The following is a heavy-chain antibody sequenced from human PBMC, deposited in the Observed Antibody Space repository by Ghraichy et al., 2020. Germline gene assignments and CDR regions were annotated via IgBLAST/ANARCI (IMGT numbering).Heavy chain of an antibody. Sequence: ASVKVSCKASGYTFTNHFMHWVRQAPGQGLEWMGIINPTGGSTGYSQKFQGRVTMTRDTSTTTLYMELSSLRSDDTAVYYCAREGCSGGICYRGQDAFDIWGQGTMVTVSS. CDR3: AREGCSGGICYRGQDAFDI. CDR1: GYTFTNHF. V-gene: IGHV1-46*01. D-gene: IGHD2-15*01. J-gene: IGHJ3*02. CDR2: INPTGGST.